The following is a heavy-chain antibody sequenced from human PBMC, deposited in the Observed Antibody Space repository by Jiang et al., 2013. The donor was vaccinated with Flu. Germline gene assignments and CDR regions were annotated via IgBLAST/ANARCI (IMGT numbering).Heavy chain of an antibody. CDR1: GFTFDDYA. D-gene: IGHD3-22*01. Sequence: GLVQPGRSLRLSCAASGFTFDDYAMHWVRQAPGKGLEWVSGISWNSGSIGYADSVKGRFTISRDNAKNSLYLQMNSLRAEDTALYYCAKDYNNYYDSSAPIDYWGQGTLVTVSS. CDR3: AKDYNNYYDSSAPIDY. J-gene: IGHJ4*02. CDR2: ISWNSGSI. V-gene: IGHV3-9*01.